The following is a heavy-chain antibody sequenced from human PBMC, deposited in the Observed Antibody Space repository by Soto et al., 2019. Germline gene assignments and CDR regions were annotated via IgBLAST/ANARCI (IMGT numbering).Heavy chain of an antibody. Sequence: GESLKISCKGSGYSFTSYWISWVRQMPGKGLEWMGRIDPSDSYTNYSPSFQGHVTISADKSISTAYLQWSSLKASDTAMYYCARQGKFTPPEYGMDVSGHGTTFTVSS. CDR1: GYSFTSYW. J-gene: IGHJ6*02. D-gene: IGHD3-16*01. CDR3: ARQGKFTPPEYGMDV. CDR2: IDPSDSYT. V-gene: IGHV5-10-1*01.